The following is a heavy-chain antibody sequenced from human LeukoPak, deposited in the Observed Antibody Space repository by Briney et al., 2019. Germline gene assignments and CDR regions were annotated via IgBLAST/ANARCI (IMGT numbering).Heavy chain of an antibody. V-gene: IGHV1-69*13. CDR2: IIPISATT. J-gene: IGHJ4*02. CDR3: ARWAGQSTAWYPALFDY. Sequence: GASVKVSCKASGGTFSNHAISWVRQAPGQGLEWMGVIIPISATTNYAQKFHGPLTVTADESTSTAYMELSSLTSEDTAVYYCARWAGQSTAWYPALFDYWGQGTLVTVSS. CDR1: GGTFSNHA. D-gene: IGHD6-13*01.